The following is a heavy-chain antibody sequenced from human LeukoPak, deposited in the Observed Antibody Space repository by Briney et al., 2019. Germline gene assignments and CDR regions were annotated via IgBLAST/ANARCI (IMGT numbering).Heavy chain of an antibody. D-gene: IGHD4-23*01. CDR3: ARELDFGGSNDAFDI. V-gene: IGHV5-51*01. J-gene: IGHJ3*02. CDR2: IYPGDSDT. CDR1: GYSFTSYW. Sequence: RGESLKISCKGSGYSFTSYWIGWVRQMPGKGLEWMGIIYPGDSDTRYSPSFQGQVTISVDKSISTAYLQWSTLKASDTAMYYCARELDFGGSNDAFDIWGQGTMVTVSS.